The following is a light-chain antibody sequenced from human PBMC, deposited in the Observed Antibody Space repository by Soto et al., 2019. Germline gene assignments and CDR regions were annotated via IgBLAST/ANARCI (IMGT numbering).Light chain of an antibody. CDR2: GSS. CDR3: QLYDSSSWT. CDR1: QTLSSRH. V-gene: IGKV3-20*01. Sequence: VLTQSPGTLSLYTGKRASLSCRASQTLSSRHLAWYQQKPGQAPRLLIYGSSSRATDIPDRFSGSGSGTDFTLTISRLETEEFAVYYCQLYDSSSWTFGQGTKVDIK. J-gene: IGKJ1*01.